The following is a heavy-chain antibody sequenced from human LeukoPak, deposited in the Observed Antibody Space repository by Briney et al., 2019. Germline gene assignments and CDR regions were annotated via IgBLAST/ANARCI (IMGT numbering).Heavy chain of an antibody. Sequence: PSETLSLTCAVSGGSFSGKYWTWIRQPPGKGLEWIGEITYSGSIYYNPSLKSRVTISVDTSKNQFSLKLNSVTAADTAVYYCARAPSTYFYGLGTYSNYFDYWGQGTLVTVSS. D-gene: IGHD3-10*01. J-gene: IGHJ4*02. V-gene: IGHV4-34*01. CDR3: ARAPSTYFYGLGTYSNYFDY. CDR1: GGSFSGKY. CDR2: ITYSGSI.